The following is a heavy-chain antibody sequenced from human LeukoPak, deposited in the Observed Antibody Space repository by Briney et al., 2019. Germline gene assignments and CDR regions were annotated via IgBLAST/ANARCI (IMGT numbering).Heavy chain of an antibody. J-gene: IGHJ4*02. CDR1: GFTFSRYW. D-gene: IGHD1-26*01. CDR2: IKNDGSST. CDR3: ASALGGQGAH. V-gene: IGHV3-74*03. Sequence: GGSLRLSCAASGFTFSRYWMHRVRQAPGKGLVWVSLIKNDGSSTTYADSVKGRFTISRDNAKNTLFLQMNSLRADDTAIYYCASALGGQGAHWGQGTLVTVSS.